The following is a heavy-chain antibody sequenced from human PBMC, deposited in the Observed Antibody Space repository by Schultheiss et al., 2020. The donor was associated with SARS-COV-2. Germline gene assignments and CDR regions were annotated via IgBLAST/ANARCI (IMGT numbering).Heavy chain of an antibody. V-gene: IGHV4-34*01. CDR3: ASGPGGDYSNYGGGY. Sequence: SETLSLTCAVYGGSFSGYYRSWIRQPPGKGLEWIGEINHSGSTNYNPSLKSRVTISVDTSKNQFSLKLSSVTAADTAVYYCASGPGGDYSNYGGGYWGQGTLVTVSS. CDR1: GGSFSGYY. J-gene: IGHJ4*02. D-gene: IGHD4-11*01. CDR2: INHSGST.